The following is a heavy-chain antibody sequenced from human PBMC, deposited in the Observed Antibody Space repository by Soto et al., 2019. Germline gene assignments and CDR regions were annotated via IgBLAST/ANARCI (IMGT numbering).Heavy chain of an antibody. Sequence: QVHLQQWGAGLLKSSETLSLTCAVYGGSFRDYYWSWVRQPPGKGLEWISQINHSGSTNYNPSLKSRVTISVDTSKNQFSLKLSSVTAADTAVYYCARTSRFDSWGQGTLVTVSS. CDR2: INHSGST. V-gene: IGHV4-34*01. D-gene: IGHD6-6*01. J-gene: IGHJ4*02. CDR3: ARTSRFDS. CDR1: GGSFRDYY.